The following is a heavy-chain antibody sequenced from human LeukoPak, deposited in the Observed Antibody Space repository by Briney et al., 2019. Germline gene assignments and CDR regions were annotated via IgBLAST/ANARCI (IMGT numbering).Heavy chain of an antibody. CDR1: GGSISSSSYY. CDR2: IYYSGST. V-gene: IGHV4-39*01. J-gene: IGHJ6*02. Sequence: NPSETLSLTCTVSGGSISSSSYYWGWIRQPPGKGLEWIGSIYYSGSTYYNPSLKSRVTISVDTSKNQFSLKLSSVTAADTAVYYCARQWLAPYYGMDVWGQGTTVTVSS. D-gene: IGHD6-19*01. CDR3: ARQWLAPYYGMDV.